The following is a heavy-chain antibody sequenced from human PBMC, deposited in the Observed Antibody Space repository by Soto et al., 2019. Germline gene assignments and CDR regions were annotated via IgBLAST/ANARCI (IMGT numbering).Heavy chain of an antibody. CDR3: ARAAYSGPDY. CDR2: INPDGGWT. D-gene: IGHD4-4*01. V-gene: IGHV1-46*01. J-gene: IGHJ4*02. Sequence: ASVKISCKAFGYTFTNYFMHWVRQAPGQGLEWMATINPDGGWTRYGQSYQGRLTLTREAAANTVYMDLNSLTSDDAAVYYCARAAYSGPDYWGQGTLVTVSS. CDR1: GYTFTNYF.